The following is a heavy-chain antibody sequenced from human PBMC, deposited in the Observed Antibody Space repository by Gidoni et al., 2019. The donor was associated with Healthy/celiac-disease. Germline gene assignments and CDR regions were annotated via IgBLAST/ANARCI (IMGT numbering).Heavy chain of an antibody. J-gene: IGHJ1*01. V-gene: IGHV1-2*02. CDR3: ARVNSPAAEYFQH. D-gene: IGHD1-20*01. CDR2: INPNSGGT. CDR1: GYTFTGYS. Sequence: QVQLVQPGAAVKKPGASVKVSCKASGYTFTGYSMHWVRQAPGQGLEWMGWINPNSGGTNYAQKFQGRVTMTRDTSISTAYMELSRLRSDDTAVYYCARVNSPAAEYFQHWGQGTLVTVSS.